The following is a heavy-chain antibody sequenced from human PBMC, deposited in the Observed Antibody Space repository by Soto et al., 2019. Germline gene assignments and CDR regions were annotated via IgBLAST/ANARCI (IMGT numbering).Heavy chain of an antibody. CDR2: ISGSGGST. CDR3: AKDPTPYYYDSSGYYPPD. J-gene: IGHJ4*02. CDR1: GFTFSSYA. Sequence: PGGSLRLSCAASGFTFSSYAMSWVRQAPGKGLEWVSAISGSGGSTYYADSVKGRFTISRDNSKNTLYLRMNSLRAEDTAVYYCAKDPTPYYYDSSGYYPPDWGQGTLVTVSS. D-gene: IGHD3-22*01. V-gene: IGHV3-23*01.